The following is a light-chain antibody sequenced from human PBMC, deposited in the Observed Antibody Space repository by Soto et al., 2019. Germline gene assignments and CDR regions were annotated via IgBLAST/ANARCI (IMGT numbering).Light chain of an antibody. CDR3: FSHSDNNPFYV. CDR2: QVS. V-gene: IGLV2-14*03. J-gene: IGLJ1*01. CDR1: SSDVGGHDY. Sequence: QSALTQPASVSGSPGQSITISCSGTSSDVGGHDYVSWYQQHPGKAPKLTIFQVSRRPSGVSNRFSASKSGNTASLTISGLQAEDEAEYFCFSHSDNNPFYVFGSGTKVT.